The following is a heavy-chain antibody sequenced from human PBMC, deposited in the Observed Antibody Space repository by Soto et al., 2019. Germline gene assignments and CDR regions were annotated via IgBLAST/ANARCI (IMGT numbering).Heavy chain of an antibody. CDR1: VVHCGSYE. D-gene: IGHD4-17*01. CDR2: ITSSSDAI. CDR3: AILDFGDYLLSYGVDV. J-gene: IGHJ6*02. Sequence: FHRVSCPVSVVHCGSYERNLVRKATGKGPEWVSYITSSSDAIYYAASVKGRFTVSRDNAKNSLYLQMNSLRAEDTAVYYCAILDFGDYLLSYGVDVWGQGTTGTV. V-gene: IGHV3-48*03.